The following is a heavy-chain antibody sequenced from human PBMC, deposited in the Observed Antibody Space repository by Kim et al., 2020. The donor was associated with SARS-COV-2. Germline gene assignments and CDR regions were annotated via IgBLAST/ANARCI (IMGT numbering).Heavy chain of an antibody. Sequence: SYADSVKGRCTISRDNSKNTLYLQMNSLRAEDTAVYYCARDTRDYYGMDVWGQGTTVTVSS. V-gene: IGHV3-33*01. CDR3: ARDTRDYYGMDV. J-gene: IGHJ6*02.